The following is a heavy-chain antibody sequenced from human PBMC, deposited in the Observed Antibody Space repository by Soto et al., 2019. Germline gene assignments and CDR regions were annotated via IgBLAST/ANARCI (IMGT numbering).Heavy chain of an antibody. D-gene: IGHD1-7*01. CDR1: GFTFSSYS. V-gene: IGHV3-21*01. CDR3: ARTHDANWNYGPCNY. Sequence: GGSLRLSCAAAGFTFSSYSMNWVRLAPGKGLEWVSSISSSSRYTYHADTVKGRFTVSRDNAKNSLYLQMNSLRAEDTAVYYCARTHDANWNYGPCNYWGQGTLVTVSS. J-gene: IGHJ4*02. CDR2: ISSSSRYT.